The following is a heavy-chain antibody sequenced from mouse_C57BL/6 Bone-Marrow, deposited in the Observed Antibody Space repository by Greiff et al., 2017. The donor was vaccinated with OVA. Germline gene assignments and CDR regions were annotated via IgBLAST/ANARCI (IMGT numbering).Heavy chain of an antibody. V-gene: IGHV1-50*01. CDR1: GYTFTSYW. CDR2: IDPSDSYT. Sequence: VQLQQPGAELVKPGASVKLSCKASGYTFTSYWMQWVKQRPGQGLEWIGEIDPSDSYTNYNQKFTGKATLTVDPSSSTAYMQLSSLTSEDSAVYYCARGGAMDYWGQGTSVTVSS. CDR3: ARGGAMDY. J-gene: IGHJ4*01.